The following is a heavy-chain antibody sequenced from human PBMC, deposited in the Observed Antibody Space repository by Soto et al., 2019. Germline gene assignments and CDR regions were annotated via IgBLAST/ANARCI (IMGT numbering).Heavy chain of an antibody. Sequence: SETLSLTCTVSGGSISSSSYYWGWIRQPPGKGLEWIGSIYYSGSTYYNPSLKSRVTISVDTSKNQFSLKLSSVTAADTAVYYCARRGAIYSNYVRVIYDWEYYYYYMDVWGKGTTVTVSS. CDR1: GGSISSSSYY. CDR3: ARRGAIYSNYVRVIYDWEYYYYYMDV. J-gene: IGHJ6*03. D-gene: IGHD4-4*01. V-gene: IGHV4-39*01. CDR2: IYYSGST.